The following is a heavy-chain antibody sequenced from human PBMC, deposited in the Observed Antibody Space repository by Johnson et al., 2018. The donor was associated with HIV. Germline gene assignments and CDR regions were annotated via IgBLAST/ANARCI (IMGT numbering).Heavy chain of an antibody. D-gene: IGHD6-13*01. CDR3: ASHRSIAADGVDAFDI. CDR2: ISWNSGSI. J-gene: IGHJ3*02. V-gene: IGHV3-9*01. CDR1: GFTFDDYA. Sequence: VQLVESGGGLVQPGRSLRLSCAASGFTFDDYAMHWVRQAPGKGLEWVSGISWNSGSIGYADSVKGRFTISRDNAKNSLYLQMNSLRAEDTALYYCASHRSIAADGVDAFDIWGQGTMVTVS.